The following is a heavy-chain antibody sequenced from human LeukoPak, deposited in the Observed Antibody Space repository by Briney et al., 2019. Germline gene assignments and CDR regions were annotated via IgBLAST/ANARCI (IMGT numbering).Heavy chain of an antibody. J-gene: IGHJ4*02. V-gene: IGHV1-2*02. CDR3: ARDRIKSVAGTSSGY. CDR1: GYTFTGYY. D-gene: IGHD6-19*01. CDR2: INPNSGGT. Sequence: ASVKVSCKASGYTFTGYYMHWVRQAPGQGLEWMGWINPNSGGTNYAQKFQGRVTMTRDTSISTAYMELSRLRSDDTAVYYCARDRIKSVAGTSSGYWGLGTLVTVSS.